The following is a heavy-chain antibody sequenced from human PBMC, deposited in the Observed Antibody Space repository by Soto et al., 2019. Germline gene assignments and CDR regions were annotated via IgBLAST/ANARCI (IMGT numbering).Heavy chain of an antibody. CDR1: GYTFTSYG. D-gene: IGHD6-13*01. Sequence: GASVKVSCKASGYTFTSYGISWVRQAPGQGLEWMGWISAYNGNTNYAQKLQGRVTMTTDTSTSTAYMELRSLRSDDTAVYYCASGSGTTGYSSSWYSDYWGQGTLVTVSS. CDR2: ISAYNGNT. CDR3: ASGSGTTGYSSSWYSDY. V-gene: IGHV1-18*01. J-gene: IGHJ4*02.